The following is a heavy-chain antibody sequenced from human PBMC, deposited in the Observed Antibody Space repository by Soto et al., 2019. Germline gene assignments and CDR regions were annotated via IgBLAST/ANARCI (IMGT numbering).Heavy chain of an antibody. Sequence: QVQLVESGGGLVKPGGSLRLSCAASGFTFTDYYMSWIRQAPGKGLEWVSYMSGTSRYTNYADSVKGRFTISRDNAKNSLYLQMNSLRAEDTAVYYCARGGYYYNSSGYYCTFDFWGQGTLVTVSS. CDR2: MSGTSRYT. J-gene: IGHJ4*02. CDR1: GFTFTDYY. CDR3: ARGGYYYNSSGYYCTFDF. D-gene: IGHD3-22*01. V-gene: IGHV3-11*06.